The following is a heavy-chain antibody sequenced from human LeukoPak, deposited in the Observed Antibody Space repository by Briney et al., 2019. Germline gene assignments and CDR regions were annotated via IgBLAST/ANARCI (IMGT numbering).Heavy chain of an antibody. CDR3: ARDYGGYFDY. J-gene: IGHJ4*02. CDR1: GGSISSYY. V-gene: IGHV4-59*12. CDR2: IYYSGST. Sequence: SETLSLTCTVSGGSISSYYWSWIRQPPGKGLEWIGYIYYSGSTNYNPSLKSRVTISVDTSKNQFSLKLSSVTAADTAVYYCARDYGGYFDYWGQGTLVTVSS. D-gene: IGHD4-23*01.